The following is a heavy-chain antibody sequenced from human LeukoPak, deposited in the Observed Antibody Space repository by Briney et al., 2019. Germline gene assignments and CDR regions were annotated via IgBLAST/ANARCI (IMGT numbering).Heavy chain of an antibody. CDR1: GGSISSSSYY. Sequence: SETLSLTCTVSGGSISSSSYYWGWIRQPPGKGLEWIGSIYYSGSTYYNPSLKSRVTISVDTSKNQFSLKLSSVTAADTAVYYCARDIRVVRGVIITYFDYWGQGTLVTVSS. D-gene: IGHD3-10*01. CDR3: ARDIRVVRGVIITYFDY. V-gene: IGHV4-39*07. J-gene: IGHJ4*02. CDR2: IYYSGST.